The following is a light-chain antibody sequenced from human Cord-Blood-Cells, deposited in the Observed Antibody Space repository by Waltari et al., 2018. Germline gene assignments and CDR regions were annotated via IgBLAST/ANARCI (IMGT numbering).Light chain of an antibody. CDR1: QSISSY. V-gene: IGKV1-39*01. CDR2: AAS. CDR3: QQSYSTPMYT. J-gene: IGKJ2*01. Sequence: IQMNQAPTSLSCSVRERVPITCRGSQSISSYLNWYQQKPGKTPKLLIYAASSLQSGVPSRFSGSGSGTDFTLTISSLQPEDFATYYCQQSYSTPMYTFGQGTKLEIK.